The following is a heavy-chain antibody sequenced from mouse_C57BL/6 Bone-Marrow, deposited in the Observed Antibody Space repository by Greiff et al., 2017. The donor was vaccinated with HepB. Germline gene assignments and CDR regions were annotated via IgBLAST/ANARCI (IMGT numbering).Heavy chain of an antibody. CDR1: GFHIKNTY. D-gene: IGHD1-1*01. CDR2: IDPANGNT. CDR3: ARGGGSSYPYAMDY. V-gene: IGHV14-3*01. J-gene: IGHJ4*01. Sequence: VQLQQSVAELVRPGASVKLSCTASGFHIKNTYMHWVKQRLEQGLEWIGRIDPANGNTKYAPKFQVKATITADTSATTAYLQLSSLTSEDTAIYYCARGGGSSYPYAMDYWGQGTSVTVSA.